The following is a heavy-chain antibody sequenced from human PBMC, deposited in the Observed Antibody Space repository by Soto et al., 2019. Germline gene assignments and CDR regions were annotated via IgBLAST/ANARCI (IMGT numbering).Heavy chain of an antibody. CDR2: IYHRGST. J-gene: IGHJ6*02. D-gene: IGHD1-7*01. CDR3: DRVSTITGTRYYYGMDG. V-gene: IGHV4-30-2*01. CDR1: GGSISSGGYS. Sequence: QLQLQESGSGLVKPSQTLSLTCAVSGGSISSGGYSWSWIRQPPGKGLVWIGYIYHRGSTYYPQCLNSRVTISVDRSKHQYSLKLSSVSAADTAVYYCDRVSTITGTRYYYGMDGWGQGTTVTGSS.